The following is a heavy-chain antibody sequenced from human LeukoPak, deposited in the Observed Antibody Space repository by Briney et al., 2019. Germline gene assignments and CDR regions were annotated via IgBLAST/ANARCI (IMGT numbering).Heavy chain of an antibody. CDR2: ISGSGGNT. CDR3: AKDRRAGSYDY. Sequence: GGSLRLSCAASEFSVGSNYMTWVRQAPGKGLEWVSAISGSGGNTYYADSVKGRFTISRDNSKNTLYLQMNSLRAEDTAVYYCAKDRRAGSYDYWGQGTLVTVSS. V-gene: IGHV3-23*01. J-gene: IGHJ4*02. CDR1: EFSVGSNY. D-gene: IGHD3-10*01.